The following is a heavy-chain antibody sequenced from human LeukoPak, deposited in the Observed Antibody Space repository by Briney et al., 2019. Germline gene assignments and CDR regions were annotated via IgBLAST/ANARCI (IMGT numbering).Heavy chain of an antibody. V-gene: IGHV4-39*01. Sequence: SETLSLTCTVSGGSISSYYWGWIRQPPGEGLEWIGSISYGGSTYYTPSLKSRVTISVDTSKNQFSLKLSSVTAADTAVYYCARHGRGAAGSDYWGQGTLVTVSS. CDR1: GGSISSYY. J-gene: IGHJ4*02. CDR2: ISYGGST. D-gene: IGHD6-13*01. CDR3: ARHGRGAAGSDY.